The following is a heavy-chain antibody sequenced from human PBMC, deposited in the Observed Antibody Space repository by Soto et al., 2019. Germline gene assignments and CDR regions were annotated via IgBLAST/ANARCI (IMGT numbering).Heavy chain of an antibody. V-gene: IGHV4-34*01. CDR3: ARTYSSSWSPFDY. CDR1: GGSFSGYY. Sequence: SETLSLTCAVYGGSFSGYYWSWVRQPPGKGLEWIGEINQSGSTNYNPSLKSRVTISVDTSKNQFSLKLSSVTAADTAVYYCARTYSSSWSPFDYWGQGTLVTVSS. CDR2: INQSGST. D-gene: IGHD6-13*01. J-gene: IGHJ4*02.